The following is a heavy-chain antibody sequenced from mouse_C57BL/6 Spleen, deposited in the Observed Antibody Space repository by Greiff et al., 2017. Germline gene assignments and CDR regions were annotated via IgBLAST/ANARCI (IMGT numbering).Heavy chain of an antibody. CDR1: GFNIKNTY. CDR3: ARPSTMITTRVFAY. Sequence: EVQLQQSVAELVRPGASVKLSCTASGFNIKNTYMHWVKQRPEQGLEWIGRIDPANGNTKYAPKFQGKATITADKASNTAYLQLSSLTSEDTAIYYYARPSTMITTRVFAYWGQGTLVTVSA. CDR2: IDPANGNT. V-gene: IGHV14-3*01. D-gene: IGHD2-4*01. J-gene: IGHJ3*01.